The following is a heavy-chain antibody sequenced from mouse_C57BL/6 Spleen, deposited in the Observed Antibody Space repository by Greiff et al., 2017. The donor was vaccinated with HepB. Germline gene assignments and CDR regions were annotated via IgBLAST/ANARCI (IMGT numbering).Heavy chain of an antibody. CDR3: ARGDWDWYYFDY. D-gene: IGHD4-1*01. CDR2: ISYSGST. J-gene: IGHJ2*01. V-gene: IGHV3-1*01. Sequence: EVKLQESGPGMVKPSQSLSLTCTVTGYSITSGYDWHWIRHFPGNKLEWMGYISYSGSTNYNPSLKSRISITHDTSKNHFFLKLNSVTTEDTATYYCARGDWDWYYFDYWGQGTTLTVSS. CDR1: GYSITSGYD.